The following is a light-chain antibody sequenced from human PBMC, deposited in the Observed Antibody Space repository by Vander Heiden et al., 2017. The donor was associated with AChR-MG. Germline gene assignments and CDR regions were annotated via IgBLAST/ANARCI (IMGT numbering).Light chain of an antibody. V-gene: IGLV1-47*01. Sequence: QSALPQPPSASGTPGQRVTISCSGSSAKIGRKYVEWDQQLPGTAPKLHIYRSNQRPAGGPDRCSGSKSGSSASLAISGRRSEDEADYDCAAWDDSLSGVVFGGGTKLTVL. CDR2: RSN. CDR3: AAWDDSLSGVV. J-gene: IGLJ2*01. CDR1: SAKIGRKY.